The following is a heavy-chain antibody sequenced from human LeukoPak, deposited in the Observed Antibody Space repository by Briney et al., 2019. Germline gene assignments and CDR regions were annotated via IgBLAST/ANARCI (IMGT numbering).Heavy chain of an antibody. Sequence: SETLSLTCTVSDDSITSSSYYWAWIRQSPGKGLEFIGTIYYSGSTDYNPSLKSRVTISIDTSTNRFSLSLSSVTAADTAVYYCARVVARQLYSSSWYGDAFDIWGQGTMVTVSS. D-gene: IGHD6-13*01. CDR1: DDSITSSSYY. J-gene: IGHJ3*02. CDR2: IYYSGST. CDR3: ARVVARQLYSSSWYGDAFDI. V-gene: IGHV4-39*07.